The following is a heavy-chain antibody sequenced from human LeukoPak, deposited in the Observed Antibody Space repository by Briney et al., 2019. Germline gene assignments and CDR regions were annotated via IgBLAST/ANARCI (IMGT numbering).Heavy chain of an antibody. J-gene: IGHJ6*03. CDR3: ARSSEGRYYYDSSGYSYYYYYMDV. D-gene: IGHD3-22*01. CDR1: GESISGFY. CDR2: IYYSGST. Sequence: PSETLSLTCTVSGESISGFYWTWIRQPPGKGLEWIGYIYYSGSTNYNPSLKSRVTISVDTSKNQFSLKLSSVTAADTAVYYCARSSEGRYYYDSSGYSYYYYYMDVWGKGTTVTISS. V-gene: IGHV4-59*01.